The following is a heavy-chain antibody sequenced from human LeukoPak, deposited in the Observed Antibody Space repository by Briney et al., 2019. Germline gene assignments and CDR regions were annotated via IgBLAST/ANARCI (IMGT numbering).Heavy chain of an antibody. CDR3: ARHGGSSADYYYYYYMDV. V-gene: IGHV4-4*09. Sequence: SETLSLTCTVSGGSISSYYWSWIRQPPGKGLEWIGYIYTSGSTNYNPSLKSRVTISVDTSKNQFSLKLSSVTTADTAVYYCARHGGSSADYYYYYYMDVWGKGTTVTASS. CDR1: GGSISSYY. D-gene: IGHD3-16*01. CDR2: IYTSGST. J-gene: IGHJ6*03.